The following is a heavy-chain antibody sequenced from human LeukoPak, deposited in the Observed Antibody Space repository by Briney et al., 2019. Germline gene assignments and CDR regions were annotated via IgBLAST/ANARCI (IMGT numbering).Heavy chain of an antibody. CDR3: ARRLAAAGTNPFDY. D-gene: IGHD6-13*01. CDR1: GGSISSYY. V-gene: IGHV4-59*12. J-gene: IGHJ4*02. CDR2: IYYSGST. Sequence: SETLSLTCTVSGGSISSYYWSWIRQPPGKGLEWIGYIYYSGSTNYNPSLKSRVTISVDTSKNQFSLKLSSVTAADTAVYYCARRLAAAGTNPFDYWGQGTLVTVSS.